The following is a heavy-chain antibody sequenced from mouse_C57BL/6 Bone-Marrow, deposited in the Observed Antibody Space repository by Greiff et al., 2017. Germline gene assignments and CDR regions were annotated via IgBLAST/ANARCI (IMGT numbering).Heavy chain of an antibody. Sequence: EVKVVESGGGLVQSGRSLRLSCATSGFTFSDFYMEWVRQAPGKGLEWIAASRNKANDYTTEYSASVKGRFIVSRDTSQSILYLQMNALRAEDTAIYYCARDGRDYGHYYAMDYWGQGTSVTVSS. V-gene: IGHV7-1*01. CDR1: GFTFSDFY. D-gene: IGHD2-4*01. CDR2: SRNKANDYTT. J-gene: IGHJ4*01. CDR3: ARDGRDYGHYYAMDY.